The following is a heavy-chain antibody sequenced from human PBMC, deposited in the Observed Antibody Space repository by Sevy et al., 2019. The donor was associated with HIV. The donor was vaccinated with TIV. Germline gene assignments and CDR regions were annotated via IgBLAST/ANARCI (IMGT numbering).Heavy chain of an antibody. D-gene: IGHD3-22*01. CDR3: ASLGGPGYFDSSGFWAY. CDR1: GGSISSGDHY. Sequence: SETLSLTCTVSGGSISSGDHYWSWMRQPPVKGLEWLGYIYNSGSAYYNPSLTSRVSISVDTSKKQFSLKLTSVTAADTAVYYCASLGGPGYFDSSGFWAYWGQGTLVTVSS. CDR2: IYNSGSA. V-gene: IGHV4-30-4*01. J-gene: IGHJ4*02.